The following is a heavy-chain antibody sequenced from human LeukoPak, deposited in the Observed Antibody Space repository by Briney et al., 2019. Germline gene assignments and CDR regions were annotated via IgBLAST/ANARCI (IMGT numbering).Heavy chain of an antibody. D-gene: IGHD6-13*01. J-gene: IGHJ3*02. CDR2: IYHSGST. CDR1: GGSISSSHF. Sequence: PSGTLSLTCAVSGGSISSSHFWSWVRQPPGKGLEWIGEIYHSGSTNYNPSLKSRVTISVDKSKNQSSLNLSTVTAADTAVYYCASIIAARVFDIWGQGTMVTVSS. V-gene: IGHV4-4*02. CDR3: ASIIAARVFDI.